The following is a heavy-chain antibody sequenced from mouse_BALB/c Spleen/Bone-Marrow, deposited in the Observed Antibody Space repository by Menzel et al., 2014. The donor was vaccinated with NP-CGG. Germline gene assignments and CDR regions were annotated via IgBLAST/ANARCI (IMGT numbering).Heavy chain of an antibody. D-gene: IGHD2-4*01. J-gene: IGHJ3*01. V-gene: IGHV1-52*01. CDR3: ARGRDYDVFSY. CDR1: GYTFTSYW. CDR2: IDPYDSET. Sequence: VQVVESGAELVGPGASVKLSCKASGYTFTSYWMNWVKQRPEQGLEWIGRIDPYDSETHYNQKFKDKAILTVDKSSSTAYMQLSSLTSEDSAVYYCARGRDYDVFSYWGQGTLVTVSA.